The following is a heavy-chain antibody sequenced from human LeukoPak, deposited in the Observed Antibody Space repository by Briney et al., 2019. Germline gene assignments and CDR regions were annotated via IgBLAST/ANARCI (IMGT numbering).Heavy chain of an antibody. Sequence: GGSLRLSCAASGFTFNNYAMSWVRQAPGKGLEWVSVISGSGGSTYYADSVKGRFTISRDNSKNTLYLQMNSLRAEDTAVYYCAKVGSSSWPGDAFDIWGQGTMVTVSS. D-gene: IGHD6-13*01. CDR2: ISGSGGST. CDR1: GFTFNNYA. CDR3: AKVGSSSWPGDAFDI. V-gene: IGHV3-23*01. J-gene: IGHJ3*02.